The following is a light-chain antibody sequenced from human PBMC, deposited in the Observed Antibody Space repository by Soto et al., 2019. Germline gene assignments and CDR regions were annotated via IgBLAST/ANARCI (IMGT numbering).Light chain of an antibody. J-gene: IGKJ5*01. CDR3: QLSYTPAAIT. CDR1: QSISRN. Sequence: DIQMTQSPSSLSASVEDRVTITCRASQSISRNLNWYQHKPGEAPKLLIYAASSLLNGVPSRFSGGGSGTEFTLSISSLQPEDFGTYDYQLSYTPAAITFGQATRLEIK. V-gene: IGKV1-39*01. CDR2: AAS.